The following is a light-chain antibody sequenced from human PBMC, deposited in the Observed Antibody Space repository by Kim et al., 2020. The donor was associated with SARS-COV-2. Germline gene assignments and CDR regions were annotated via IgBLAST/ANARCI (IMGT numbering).Light chain of an antibody. CDR2: GAS. CDR3: QQYNNWPLT. J-gene: IGKJ4*01. V-gene: IGKV3-15*01. Sequence: EIVMTQSPATLSVSPGERATLSCRASQSVSSNLAWYQQKPGQAPRLLIYGASTRATGIPARFSGSGSGTEITLTISSLQSEDFAVYYCQQYNNWPLTFGGGTKLEI. CDR1: QSVSSN.